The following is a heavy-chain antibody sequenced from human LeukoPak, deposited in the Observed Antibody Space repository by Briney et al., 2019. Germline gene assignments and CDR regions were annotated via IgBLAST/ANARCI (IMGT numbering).Heavy chain of an antibody. CDR3: ASLRYFDWLHQFNWFDP. Sequence: SETLSLTCTVSGGSTSSYYWSWIRQPPGKGLEWIGYIYYSGSTNYNPSLKSRVTISVDTSKTQLSLKLSSVTAAATAVYYCASLRYFDWLHQFNWFDPWGQGTLVTVSS. D-gene: IGHD3-9*01. CDR2: IYYSGST. V-gene: IGHV4-59*01. CDR1: GGSTSSYY. J-gene: IGHJ5*02.